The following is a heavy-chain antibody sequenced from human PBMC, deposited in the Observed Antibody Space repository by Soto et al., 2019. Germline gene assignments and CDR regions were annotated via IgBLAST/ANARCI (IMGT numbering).Heavy chain of an antibody. V-gene: IGHV3-23*01. CDR2: ISGSGGST. CDR3: AKTSWSYRPEGPLDY. D-gene: IGHD3-16*02. J-gene: IGHJ4*02. CDR1: GFNFSSYS. Sequence: GGSLRLSCAASGFNFSSYSMSWVRQAPGKGLEWVSAISGSGGSTYYADSVKGRFTISRDNSKNTLYLQMNSLRAEDTAVYYCAKTSWSYRPEGPLDYWGQGTLVTV.